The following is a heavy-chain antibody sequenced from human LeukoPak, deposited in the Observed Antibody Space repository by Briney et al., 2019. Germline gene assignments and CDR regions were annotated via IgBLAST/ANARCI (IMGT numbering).Heavy chain of an antibody. Sequence: SETLSLTCTVSGGSISSYYWSWIRQPPGKGLEWIGYIYYSGSTYYNPSLKSRVTISVDTSKNQFSLKLSSVTAADTAVYYCARAYYDFWSGYYFDYWGQGTLVTVSS. J-gene: IGHJ4*02. CDR1: GGSISSYY. CDR2: IYYSGST. V-gene: IGHV4-59*08. D-gene: IGHD3-3*01. CDR3: ARAYYDFWSGYYFDY.